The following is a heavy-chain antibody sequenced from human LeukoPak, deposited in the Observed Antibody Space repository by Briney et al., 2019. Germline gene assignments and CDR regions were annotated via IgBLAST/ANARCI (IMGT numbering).Heavy chain of an antibody. J-gene: IGHJ1*01. Sequence: GGSLRLSCAASGFTFSSYGMSWVRQAPGKGLEWVSAIGGRDGSTYYADSVKGRFTISRDNSKNTLYLQMNSLRAGDTAVYYCAKARYYDSSGPPSFQHWGQGTLVTVSS. V-gene: IGHV3-23*01. D-gene: IGHD3-22*01. CDR3: AKARYYDSSGPPSFQH. CDR1: GFTFSSYG. CDR2: IGGRDGST.